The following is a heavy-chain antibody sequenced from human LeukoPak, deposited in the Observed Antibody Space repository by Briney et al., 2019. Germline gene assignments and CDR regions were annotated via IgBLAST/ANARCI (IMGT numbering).Heavy chain of an antibody. CDR1: GFTFSSYS. CDR3: ARDRAAPTWFFDL. J-gene: IGHJ2*01. CDR2: ISSSSSYM. D-gene: IGHD2-15*01. V-gene: IGHV3-21*01. Sequence: GGSLRLSCAASGFTFSSYSMNWVRQAPGKGLEWVSSISSSSSYMYYADSVKGRFTISRDNAKNSLYLQMNSLRAEDTAVYYCARDRAAPTWFFDLWGRGTLVSVSS.